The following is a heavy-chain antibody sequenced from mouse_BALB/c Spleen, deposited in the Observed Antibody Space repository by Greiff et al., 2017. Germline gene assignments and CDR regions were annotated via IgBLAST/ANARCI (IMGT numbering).Heavy chain of an antibody. J-gene: IGHJ3*01. Sequence: EVQLQQSGPELVKPGASVKVSCKASGYAFTSYNMYWVKQSHGKSLEWIGYIDPYNGGTSYNQKFKGKATLTVDKSSSTAYMHLNSLTSEDSAVYYCAVYGNYVGFAYWGQGTLVTVSA. D-gene: IGHD2-1*01. V-gene: IGHV1S135*01. CDR1: GYAFTSYN. CDR3: AVYGNYVGFAY. CDR2: IDPYNGGT.